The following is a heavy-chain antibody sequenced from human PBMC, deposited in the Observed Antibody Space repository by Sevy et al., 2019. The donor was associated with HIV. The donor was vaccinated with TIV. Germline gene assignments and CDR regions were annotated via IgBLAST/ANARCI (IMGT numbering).Heavy chain of an antibody. CDR3: ARVAVEYCTNDCYHRFDH. D-gene: IGHD2-8*01. CDR2: ISYEGNYK. CDR1: GFTFPIYS. Sequence: GGSLRLSCVASGFTFPIYSVLWVRQAPGKGLEWLTLISYEGNYKYYADSVKGRFTISRDKSNNILYLQMSSLRVEDTALYFCARVAVEYCTNDCYHRFDHWGLGTLVTVSS. V-gene: IGHV3-30*04. J-gene: IGHJ4*02.